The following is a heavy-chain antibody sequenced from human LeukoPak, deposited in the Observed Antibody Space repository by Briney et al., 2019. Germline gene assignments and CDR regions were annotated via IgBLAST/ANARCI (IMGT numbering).Heavy chain of an antibody. CDR1: GGSISSYY. D-gene: IGHD2-21*01. J-gene: IGHJ4*02. V-gene: IGHV4-4*07. CDR2: IYTSGST. Sequence: PSETPSLTCTVSGGSISSYYWSWIRQPAGKGLEWIGRIYTSGSTNYNPSLKSRVTMSVDTSKNQFSLKLSSVTAADTAVYYCAREPYFGGKIRALDFWGQGTLVTVSS. CDR3: AREPYFGGKIRALDF.